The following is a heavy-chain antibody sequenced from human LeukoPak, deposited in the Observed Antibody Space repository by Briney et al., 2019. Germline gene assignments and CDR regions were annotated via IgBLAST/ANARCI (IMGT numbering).Heavy chain of an antibody. CDR2: IKTDGSIT. V-gene: IGHV3-74*01. D-gene: IGHD1-7*01. CDR1: GFTFSNYW. Sequence: GGSLRLSCAASGFTFSNYWMYWVRQAPGKGLVWVSRIKTDGSITAYADSVKGRFTTSRDNAKNTLYLQMNSLRAEDTAVYYCASYNWNFLDDYWGQGTLVTVSS. CDR3: ASYNWNFLDDY. J-gene: IGHJ4*02.